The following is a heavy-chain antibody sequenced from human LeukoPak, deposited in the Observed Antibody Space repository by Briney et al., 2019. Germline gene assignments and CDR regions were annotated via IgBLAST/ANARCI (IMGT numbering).Heavy chain of an antibody. V-gene: IGHV3-23*01. J-gene: IGHJ4*02. D-gene: IGHD1-14*01. Sequence: GGSLRLSCAASGFTISSQATSWVRQAPGEGLECVSTIGISDVDRHYLDSVKGRLTISRDNSKNTLYLQMNSLRAADTAVYYCAKDAPGAGGFDYWGQGTLVTVSS. CDR1: GFTISSQA. CDR2: IGISDVDR. CDR3: AKDAPGAGGFDY.